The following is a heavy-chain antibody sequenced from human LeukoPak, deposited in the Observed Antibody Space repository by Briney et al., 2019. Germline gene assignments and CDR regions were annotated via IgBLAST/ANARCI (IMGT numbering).Heavy chain of an antibody. CDR3: ARDLGDSFDY. Sequence: GASVKVSCKASGGTFSNYAISWVRQAPGQGLEWMGGIIPIFGTASYAPKFQGRVTITADESTSTAYMELSSLRSEDTAVYYCARDLGDSFDYWGQGTLVTVSS. D-gene: IGHD3-10*01. V-gene: IGHV1-69*01. J-gene: IGHJ4*02. CDR2: IIPIFGTA. CDR1: GGTFSNYA.